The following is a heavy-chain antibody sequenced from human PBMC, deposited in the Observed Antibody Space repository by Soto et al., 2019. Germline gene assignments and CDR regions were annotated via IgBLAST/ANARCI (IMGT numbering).Heavy chain of an antibody. J-gene: IGHJ6*02. Sequence: SETLSLTCAVYGGSFSGYYWSWIRQPPGKGLEWIGEINHSGSTNYNPSLKSRVTISVDTSKNQFSLKLSSVTAADTAVYYCARGGYCSSTSCELERYYYYYGMDVWGQGTTVTVSS. CDR1: GGSFSGYY. CDR2: INHSGST. V-gene: IGHV4-34*01. D-gene: IGHD2-2*01. CDR3: ARGGYCSSTSCELERYYYYYGMDV.